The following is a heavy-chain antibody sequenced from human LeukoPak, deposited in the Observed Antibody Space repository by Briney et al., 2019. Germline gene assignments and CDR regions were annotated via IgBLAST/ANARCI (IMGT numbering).Heavy chain of an antibody. CDR2: IYNSGTT. Sequence: SQTLSLTCTVFGGSISSGGYYWSWIRQHPGKGLEGIGYIYNSGTTNYSPSLKSRVSISGDMSWKQFPLKLSSVAAADKAIYYWARGDSGGDQRPGFDYWGQGTLVTVPS. CDR3: ARGDSGGDQRPGFDY. D-gene: IGHD2-21*01. CDR1: GGSISSGGYY. V-gene: IGHV4-31*03. J-gene: IGHJ4*02.